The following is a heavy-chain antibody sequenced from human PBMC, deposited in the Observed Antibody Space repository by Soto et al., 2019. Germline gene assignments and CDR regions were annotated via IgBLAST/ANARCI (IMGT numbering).Heavy chain of an antibody. CDR2: VTWNSGNI. D-gene: IGHD3-3*01. V-gene: IGHV3-9*01. Sequence: EVQLVESGGGLVQPGRSLRLSCVASGFTFGDYGMHWVRQAPGRGPEWVSGVTWNSGNIAYAETVKGRFTISRDNAKNSLYLQMNSLGAEDTALYYCLKDGLTSLFGLVYDGSNIWGHGTMVIVSS. CDR3: LKDGLTSLFGLVYDGSNI. CDR1: GFTFGDYG. J-gene: IGHJ3*02.